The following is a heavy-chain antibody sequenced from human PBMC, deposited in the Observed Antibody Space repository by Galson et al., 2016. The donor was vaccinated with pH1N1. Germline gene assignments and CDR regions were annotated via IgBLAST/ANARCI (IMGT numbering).Heavy chain of an antibody. Sequence: SVKVSCKASGYMFSTYGINWVRKAPGQGPEWMGRISGYNGNTIYAQKFQARISMTIDKSTSTVYMELRSLRFDDAAVYYCAKGTLPGYYDYCGQGTLVTVSS. D-gene: IGHD3-22*01. V-gene: IGHV1-18*01. CDR1: GYMFSTYG. J-gene: IGHJ4*02. CDR2: ISGYNGNT. CDR3: AKGTLPGYYDY.